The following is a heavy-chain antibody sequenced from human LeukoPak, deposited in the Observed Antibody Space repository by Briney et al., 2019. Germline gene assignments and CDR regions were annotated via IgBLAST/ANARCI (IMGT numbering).Heavy chain of an antibody. CDR2: IYYSGST. Sequence: PSETPSLTCTVSGGSISNYYWTWIRQPPGKGLEWIGYIYYSGSTKYNPSLKSRVTISVDTSKNQFSLKLRSVTAADTAVYYCARPATLFSSYDAFDIWGQGTMVIVSS. CDR3: ARPATLFSSYDAFDI. CDR1: GGSISNYY. V-gene: IGHV4-59*01. J-gene: IGHJ3*02. D-gene: IGHD6-6*01.